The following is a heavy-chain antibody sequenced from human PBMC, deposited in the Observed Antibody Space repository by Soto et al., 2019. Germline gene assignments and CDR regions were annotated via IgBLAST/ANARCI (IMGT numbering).Heavy chain of an antibody. CDR2: INSDGSST. D-gene: IGHD4-17*01. Sequence: GGSLRLSCAASGFTFSSYWMHWVRQAPGKGLVWVSRINSDGSSTSYADSVKGRFTISRDNAKNTLYLQMNSLRAEDTAVYYCARADYGDYWGWFDPWGQGTLVTVSS. CDR1: GFTFSSYW. J-gene: IGHJ5*02. V-gene: IGHV3-74*01. CDR3: ARADYGDYWGWFDP.